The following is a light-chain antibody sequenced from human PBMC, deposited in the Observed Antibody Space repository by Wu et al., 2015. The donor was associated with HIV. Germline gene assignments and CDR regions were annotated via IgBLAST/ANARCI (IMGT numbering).Light chain of an antibody. CDR3: QHSEF. J-gene: IGKJ2*01. CDR2: GAS. Sequence: VLTQSPGTLSLSPGDRATLSCRASHSIDSDLAWYQQKRGQAPKLIIYGASHRASGVPDRFGGGGSGTDFTLIISRLEPEDFGVYFCQHSEFFGQGTKLEIK. CDR1: HSIDSD. V-gene: IGKV3-20*01.